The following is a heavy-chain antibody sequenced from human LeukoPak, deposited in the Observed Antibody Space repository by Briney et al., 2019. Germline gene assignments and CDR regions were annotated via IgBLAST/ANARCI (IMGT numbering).Heavy chain of an antibody. CDR3: AKVGSGYYYVRDYYGMDV. D-gene: IGHD3-22*01. Sequence: GRSLRLSCAASGFTFSSYGMHWVRQAPGKGLEWVAVISYDGSNKYYADSVKGRFTISRDNSKNTLYLQMNSLRAEDTAVYYCAKVGSGYYYVRDYYGMDVWGQGTTVTVSS. J-gene: IGHJ6*02. CDR1: GFTFSSYG. V-gene: IGHV3-30*18. CDR2: ISYDGSNK.